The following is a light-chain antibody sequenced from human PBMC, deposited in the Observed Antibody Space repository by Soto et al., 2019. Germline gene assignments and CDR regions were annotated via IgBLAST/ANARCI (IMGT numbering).Light chain of an antibody. V-gene: IGLV1-51*01. CDR3: ATWDSSLKAVV. CDR2: DNS. J-gene: IGLJ2*01. CDR1: YSNIGTNF. Sequence: QSVLTQSSSVSAAAGQTVTFSCSGSYSNIGTNFVSWFQHFPGSAPKLLIYDNSQRPSGIPDRFSGSRSGSSATLGITGLQTGDKADYYCATWDSSLKAVVFGGGTKLTVL.